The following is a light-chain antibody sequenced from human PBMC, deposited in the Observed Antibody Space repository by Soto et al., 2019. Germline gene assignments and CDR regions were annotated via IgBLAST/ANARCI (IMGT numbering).Light chain of an antibody. CDR1: SGHTTYI. CDR2: LETSGSY. CDR3: ETWDINTHVV. Sequence: QLVLTQSSSASASLGSSVKLTCTLSSGHTTYIIAWHQQQPGKAPRYLMKLETSGSYNKGSGVPDRFSGSSSGADRYLTISNLQFEDEADYYCETWDINTHVVFGGGTKL. V-gene: IGLV4-60*02. J-gene: IGLJ2*01.